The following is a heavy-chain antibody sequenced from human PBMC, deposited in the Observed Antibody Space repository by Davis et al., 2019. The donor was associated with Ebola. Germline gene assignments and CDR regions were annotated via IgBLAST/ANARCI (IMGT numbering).Heavy chain of an antibody. D-gene: IGHD2-15*01. CDR2: IYHSGIT. CDR1: GGSISSSDW. J-gene: IGHJ4*02. V-gene: IGHV4-4*02. CDR3: VRDGCPGGSCYCGDY. Sequence: PSETLSLTCAVSGGSISSSDWWSWVRQPPGKGLEWIGEIYHSGITNYNPSLKSRVTTSVDKSKNQFSLKLSSVTAADTAVYYCVRDGCPGGSCYCGDYWGQGTLVTVSS.